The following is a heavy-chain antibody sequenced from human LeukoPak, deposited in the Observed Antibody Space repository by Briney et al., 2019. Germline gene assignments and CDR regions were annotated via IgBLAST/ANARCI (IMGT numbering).Heavy chain of an antibody. V-gene: IGHV3-30*04. CDR3: ARDRITSSIAAARYFQH. D-gene: IGHD6-13*01. Sequence: GRSLRLSCAASGFTFSSYAMHWARQAPGKGLEWVAVISYDGSNKYYADSVKGRFTISRDNSKNTLYLQMSSLRAEDTAVYYCARDRITSSIAAARYFQHWGQGTLVTVSS. J-gene: IGHJ1*01. CDR2: ISYDGSNK. CDR1: GFTFSSYA.